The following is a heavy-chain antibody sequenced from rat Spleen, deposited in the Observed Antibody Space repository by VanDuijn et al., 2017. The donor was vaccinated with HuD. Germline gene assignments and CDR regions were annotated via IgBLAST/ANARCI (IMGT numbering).Heavy chain of an antibody. J-gene: IGHJ3*01. D-gene: IGHD1-11*01. CDR1: GFSLMDYS. V-gene: IGHV2S30*01. Sequence: QVQLKESGPGLVQPSQTLSLTCTVSGFSLMDYSVQWVRQPPGKGLEWMGRMKYDGDTYYNSALKSRLSISRDTSKSQVFLRMNSLQSEDTAIYYFIRDDYRGWFAYWGQGTLVTVSS. CDR2: MKYDGDT. CDR3: IRDDYRGWFAY.